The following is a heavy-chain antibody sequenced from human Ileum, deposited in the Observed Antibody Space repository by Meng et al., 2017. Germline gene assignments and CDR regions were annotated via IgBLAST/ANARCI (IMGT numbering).Heavy chain of an antibody. CDR3: ATSTYSTSWYYFDY. Sequence: GESLKISCAASGFTFSSYAMSWVRQAPGKGLEWVSAISDSGGTTYYADSVKGRFTISRDNPRNTLYLQMNSLRAEDTAVYYCATSTYSTSWYYFDYWGQGTLVTVSS. D-gene: IGHD2-2*01. V-gene: IGHV3-23*01. CDR2: ISDSGGTT. J-gene: IGHJ4*02. CDR1: GFTFSSYA.